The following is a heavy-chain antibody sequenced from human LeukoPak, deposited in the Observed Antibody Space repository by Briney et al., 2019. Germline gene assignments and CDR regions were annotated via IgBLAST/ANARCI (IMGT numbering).Heavy chain of an antibody. CDR3: VKDGTTDGGYGDFDY. CDR1: GFTFSSYA. D-gene: IGHD5-12*01. CDR2: ISSNGGST. Sequence: GGSLRLSCSASGFTFSSYAMHWVRQAPGKGLEYVSAISSNGGSTYYADSVKGRFTISRDNSKNTLHLQMSSLRAEDTAVYYCVKDGTTDGGYGDFDYWGQGTLVTVSS. J-gene: IGHJ4*02. V-gene: IGHV3-64D*06.